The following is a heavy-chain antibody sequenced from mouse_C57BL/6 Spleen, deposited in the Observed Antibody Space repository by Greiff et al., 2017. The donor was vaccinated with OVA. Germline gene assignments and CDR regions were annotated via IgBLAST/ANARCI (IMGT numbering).Heavy chain of an antibody. D-gene: IGHD2-4*01. J-gene: IGHJ4*01. Sequence: EVQLVESEGGLVQPGSSMKLSCTASGFTFSDYYMAWVRQVPEKGLEWVANINYDGSSTYYLDSLKSRFIISRDNAKNILYLQMSSLKSEDTATYYCARGRDYDFYAMDYWGQGTSVTVSS. CDR1: GFTFSDYY. CDR2: INYDGSST. V-gene: IGHV5-16*01. CDR3: ARGRDYDFYAMDY.